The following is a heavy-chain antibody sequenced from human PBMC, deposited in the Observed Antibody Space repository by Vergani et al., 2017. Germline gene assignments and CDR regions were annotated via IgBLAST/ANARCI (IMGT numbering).Heavy chain of an antibody. J-gene: IGHJ5*02. V-gene: IGHV3-23*04. CDR2: ISGSGGST. Sequence: EVQLVESGGGLVQPGGSLRLSCAASGFTFSSYAMSWVRQAPGKGLEWVSAISGSGGSTYYADSVKGRFTISRDNSKNTLYLQMNSLRAEDTAVYYCAKDGPVDFWSGPNWFDPWGQGTLVTVSS. CDR1: GFTFSSYA. CDR3: AKDGPVDFWSGPNWFDP. D-gene: IGHD3-3*01.